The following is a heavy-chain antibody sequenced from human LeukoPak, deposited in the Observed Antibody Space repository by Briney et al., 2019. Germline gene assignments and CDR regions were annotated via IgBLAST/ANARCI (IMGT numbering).Heavy chain of an antibody. CDR3: ARVLRYFDWLFQLGY. CDR2: INPNSGGT. CDR1: GYTFTGYY. V-gene: IGHV1-2*02. D-gene: IGHD3-9*01. Sequence: ASVKVSCKASGYTFTGYYMHWVRQAPGQGLEWMGWINPNSGGTNYAQKFQGRVTMTRDTSISTAYMEPSRLRSDDTAVYYCARVLRYFDWLFQLGYWGQGTLVTVSS. J-gene: IGHJ4*02.